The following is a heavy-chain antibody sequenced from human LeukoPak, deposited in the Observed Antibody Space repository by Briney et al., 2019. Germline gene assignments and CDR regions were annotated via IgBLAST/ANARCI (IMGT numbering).Heavy chain of an antibody. Sequence: ASVKVSCKASGYTFTSYGISWVRQAPGQGLEWMGWISAYNGNTNYAQKLQGRVTMTTDTSTSTAYMELRSLRSDDTAVYYCAATKYYDILTGYPTPGAFDIWGQGTMVTVSS. CDR3: AATKYYDILTGYPTPGAFDI. V-gene: IGHV1-18*01. CDR1: GYTFTSYG. CDR2: ISAYNGNT. D-gene: IGHD3-9*01. J-gene: IGHJ3*02.